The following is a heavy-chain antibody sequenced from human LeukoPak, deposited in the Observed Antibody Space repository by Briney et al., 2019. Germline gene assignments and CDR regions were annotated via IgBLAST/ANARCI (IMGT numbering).Heavy chain of an antibody. V-gene: IGHV5-51*01. CDR1: GYNFTTYW. D-gene: IGHD2-21*02. CDR2: IYPGDSDT. J-gene: IGHJ4*02. CDR3: ARLGPPNCGGDCYSDY. Sequence: GESLKISCKGSGYNFTTYWIGWVRQLPGKGLEWMAMIYPGDSDTRYSPSFQGQVTISADKSIRTAYLQWSNLRASDTAMYYCARLGPPNCGGDCYSDYWGQGTLSTVSS.